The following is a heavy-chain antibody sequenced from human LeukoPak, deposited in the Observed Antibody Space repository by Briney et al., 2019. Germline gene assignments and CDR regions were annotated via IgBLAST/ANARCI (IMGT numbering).Heavy chain of an antibody. J-gene: IGHJ3*02. CDR3: AKQGPRYCSSASCYDDAFDI. CDR2: INPSGGST. CDR1: GYTFTDYY. Sequence: GASVKVSCKASGYTFTDYYVHWVRQAPGQGLEWMGIINPSGGSTRYAQKFQGRVTMTRDTSTSTGYMELSSLRSEDTAVYYCAKQGPRYCSSASCYDDAFDIWGQGTMVTVPS. D-gene: IGHD2-2*01. V-gene: IGHV1-46*01.